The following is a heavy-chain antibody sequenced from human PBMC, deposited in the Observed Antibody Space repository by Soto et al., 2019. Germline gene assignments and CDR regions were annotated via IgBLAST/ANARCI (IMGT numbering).Heavy chain of an antibody. D-gene: IGHD1-26*01. J-gene: IGHJ6*02. Sequence: QVQLVQSGAEVKKPGASVKVSCKASGYTFTSHGFTWVRQAPGQGRECIGWISPYNGETNHAQKVQGRVTMTTDTATTTAYMELRSLRSDDTAVYYCARDRLNWTYGHNDYYRDGMDVWGQGTTVTVSS. CDR2: ISPYNGET. CDR3: ARDRLNWTYGHNDYYRDGMDV. CDR1: GYTFTSHG. V-gene: IGHV1-18*04.